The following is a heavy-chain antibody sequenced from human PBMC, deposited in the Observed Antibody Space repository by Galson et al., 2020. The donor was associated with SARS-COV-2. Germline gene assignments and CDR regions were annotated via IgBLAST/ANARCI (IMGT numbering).Heavy chain of an antibody. CDR3: ARVSFLSLGDYYDSD. CDR1: GFTVSSNY. D-gene: IGHD3-22*01. CDR2: IYSGGST. Sequence: TGGSLRLSCAASGFTVSSNYMSWVRQAPGKGLEWVSVIYSGGSTYYADSVKGRFTISRDNSKNTLYLQMNSLRAEDTAVYDCARVSFLSLGDYYDSDWGQGTLVTVSS. J-gene: IGHJ4*02. V-gene: IGHV3-66*01.